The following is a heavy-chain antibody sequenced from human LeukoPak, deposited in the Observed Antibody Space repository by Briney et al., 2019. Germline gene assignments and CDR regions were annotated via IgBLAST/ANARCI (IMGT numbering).Heavy chain of an antibody. V-gene: IGHV3-23*01. J-gene: IGHJ5*02. D-gene: IGHD3-22*01. Sequence: GGSLRLSCAASGFTFSSYAMSWVRQAPGKGLEWVSAISGSAGSTYYADSVKGRFTISRDNSKNTLYLQMNSLRAEGTAVYYCAKVPGGFTMMGRFDPWGQGTLVTVSS. CDR3: AKVPGGFTMMGRFDP. CDR2: ISGSAGST. CDR1: GFTFSSYA.